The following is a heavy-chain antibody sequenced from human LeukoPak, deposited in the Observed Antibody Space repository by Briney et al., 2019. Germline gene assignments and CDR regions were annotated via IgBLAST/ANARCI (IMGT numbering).Heavy chain of an antibody. J-gene: IGHJ6*02. CDR3: ARYGGNSGHHGMDV. D-gene: IGHD4-23*01. CDR1: GFTFSGFW. Sequence: PGGSLRLSCAASGFTFSGFWMSWVRQAPGKGLEWVANIKQDGSEKYYVDSVKCRFTISRDNAKNSLYLQMNSLRAEDTAVYYCARYGGNSGHHGMDVWGQGTTVTVSS. V-gene: IGHV3-7*01. CDR2: IKQDGSEK.